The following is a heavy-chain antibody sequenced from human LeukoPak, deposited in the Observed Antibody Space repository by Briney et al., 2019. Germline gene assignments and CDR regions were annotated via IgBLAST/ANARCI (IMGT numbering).Heavy chain of an antibody. D-gene: IGHD5-24*01. CDR3: ARPSRDGYRYTFDY. CDR2: IYDSGRT. V-gene: IGHV4-59*01. Sequence: SETLSLTCTVSGGSIGSYYWSWLRQPPGKGLEWLGYIYDSGRTNYNPSLKNRVTISVDTSKNQFSLKLSSVTAADTAVYYCARPSRDGYRYTFDYWGQGTLVTVSS. J-gene: IGHJ4*02. CDR1: GGSIGSYY.